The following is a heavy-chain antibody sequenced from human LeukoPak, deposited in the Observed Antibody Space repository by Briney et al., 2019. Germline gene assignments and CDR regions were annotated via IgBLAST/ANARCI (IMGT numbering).Heavy chain of an antibody. CDR1: GLTFSNYW. Sequence: GGSLRLSCTASGLTFSNYWMGWVRQAPGTGLEWVGSIKEDGSEKHYVDSVKGRFTISRDNSENPLYLQMNGLRAEDTAVYYCATAQSFTFDPWGQGILVTVSS. CDR2: IKEDGSEK. J-gene: IGHJ5*02. V-gene: IGHV3-7*05. D-gene: IGHD3-3*02. CDR3: ATAQSFTFDP.